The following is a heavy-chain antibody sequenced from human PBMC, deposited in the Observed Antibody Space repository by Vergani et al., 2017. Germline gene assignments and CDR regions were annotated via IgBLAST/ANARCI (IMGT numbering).Heavy chain of an antibody. J-gene: IGHJ5*02. CDR1: GGTFSSYA. V-gene: IGHV1-69*04. CDR3: AGVPYSSSSRNPFDP. Sequence: QVQLVQSGAEVKKPGSSVKVSCKASGGTFSSYAISWVRQAPGQGLEWMGRIIPILGITHYAQKFQGRLTITADKSTSTAYMVLSSRRSEDTAVYYCAGVPYSSSSRNPFDPWGQGTLVTVSS. CDR2: IIPILGIT. D-gene: IGHD6-6*01.